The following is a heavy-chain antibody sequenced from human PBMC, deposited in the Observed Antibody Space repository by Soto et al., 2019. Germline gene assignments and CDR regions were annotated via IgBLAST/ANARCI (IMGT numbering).Heavy chain of an antibody. CDR3: ARGGYSSGWYEYYYYGMGV. Sequence: SETLSLTCTVSGGSISSYYWSWIRQPPGKGLEWIGYIYYSGSTNYNPSLKSRVTTPVDTSKNQFSLKLTSVTAADTAVYYCARGGYSSGWYEYYYYGMGVWGQGTTVTVSS. CDR2: IYYSGST. CDR1: GGSISSYY. D-gene: IGHD6-19*01. V-gene: IGHV4-59*08. J-gene: IGHJ6*02.